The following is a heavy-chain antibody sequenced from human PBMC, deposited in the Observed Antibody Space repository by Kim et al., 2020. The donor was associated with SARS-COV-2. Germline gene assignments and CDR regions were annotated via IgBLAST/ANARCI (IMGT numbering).Heavy chain of an antibody. V-gene: IGHV1-69*04. CDR3: ARARYYYDSSGYYLDY. D-gene: IGHD3-22*01. J-gene: IGHJ4*02. Sequence: KFQGRVTIAAEKSTSTAYMELSSLRSEDTAVYYCARARYYYDSSGYYLDYWGQGTLVTVSS.